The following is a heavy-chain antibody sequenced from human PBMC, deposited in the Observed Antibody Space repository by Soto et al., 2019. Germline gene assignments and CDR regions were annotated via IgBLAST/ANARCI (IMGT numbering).Heavy chain of an antibody. V-gene: IGHV1-18*01. CDR2: ISAYNGNT. CDR3: ARDGYCSSTSCYVANRGFDY. Sequence: ASVKVSCKASGYTFTSYGISWVRQAPGQGLEWMGWISAYNGNTNYAQKLQGRVTMTTDTSTSTAYMELRSPRSDDTAVYYCARDGYCSSTSCYVANRGFDYWGQGTLVTVSS. J-gene: IGHJ4*02. CDR1: GYTFTSYG. D-gene: IGHD2-2*03.